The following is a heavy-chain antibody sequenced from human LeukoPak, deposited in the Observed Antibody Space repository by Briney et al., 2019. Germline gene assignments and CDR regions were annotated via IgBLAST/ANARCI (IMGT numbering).Heavy chain of an antibody. CDR3: ARVGYDILIWNWFDP. CDR1: GYAFTSYA. CDR2: INTNTGNP. D-gene: IGHD3-9*01. Sequence: ASVTVSCKASGYAFTSYAMNWVRQAPGQGLEWMGWINTNTGNPKYAQGFTGRFVFSLDTSVSTAYLQISRLKAEDTAVYYCARVGYDILIWNWFDPWGQGTLVTVSS. V-gene: IGHV7-4-1*02. J-gene: IGHJ5*02.